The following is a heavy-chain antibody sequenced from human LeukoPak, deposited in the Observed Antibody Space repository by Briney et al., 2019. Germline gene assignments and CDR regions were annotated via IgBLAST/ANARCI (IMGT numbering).Heavy chain of an antibody. CDR1: GFTFSMYG. Sequence: GGSLRLSCVISGFTFSMYGMHWVRQAPGKGLEWVAVISPDGSGKNYVDSVEGRFTISRDNSKNTLYVQMNSLRAEDTAVYFCARGYGSNLDYYYYMDVWGKGTTVTVSS. CDR2: ISPDGSGK. J-gene: IGHJ6*03. V-gene: IGHV3-30*03. CDR3: ARGYGSNLDYYYYMDV. D-gene: IGHD3-10*01.